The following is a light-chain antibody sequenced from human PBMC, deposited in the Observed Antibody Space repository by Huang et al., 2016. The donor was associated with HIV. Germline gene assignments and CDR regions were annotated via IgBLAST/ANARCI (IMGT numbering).Light chain of an antibody. Sequence: EIVMTQSPATLSVSPGERATLSCRASQSVSSNLAWYQQKPGQAPRLLIYAASTRATVIPARFSGSWSGTEFTLTISSLQSEDFAVYYCQQYNNWPRTFGQGTKVEIK. V-gene: IGKV3-15*01. CDR3: QQYNNWPRT. CDR1: QSVSSN. J-gene: IGKJ1*01. CDR2: AAS.